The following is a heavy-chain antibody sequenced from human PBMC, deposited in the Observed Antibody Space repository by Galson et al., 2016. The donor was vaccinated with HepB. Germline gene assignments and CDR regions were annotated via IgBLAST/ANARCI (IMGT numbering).Heavy chain of an antibody. CDR1: GGSISDYY. CDR2: IFYSGAT. D-gene: IGHD3-22*01. CDR3: ARGGASSRWLFP. Sequence: SETLSLTCTVPGGSISDYYWSWIRQPPGKELEWIGYIFYSGATKYNPSLESRITISVDTSKNQFSLKLSSVTAADTAVYYCARGGASSRWLFPWGQGTLVTVSS. J-gene: IGHJ5*02. V-gene: IGHV4-59*01.